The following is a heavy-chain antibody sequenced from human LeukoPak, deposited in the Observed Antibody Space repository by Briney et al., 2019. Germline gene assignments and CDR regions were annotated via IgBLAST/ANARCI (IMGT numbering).Heavy chain of an antibody. D-gene: IGHD5-24*01. J-gene: IGHJ3*02. Sequence: PGGSLRLSCAASGFTFSSYAMSWVRQAPGKGLEWVSAISGSGGSTYYADSVKGRFTISRDNYKNTLYLQMNSLGAEDTAVYYCAKIRGYKPLGHAFDIWGQGTMVTVSS. CDR3: AKIRGYKPLGHAFDI. CDR1: GFTFSSYA. V-gene: IGHV3-23*01. CDR2: ISGSGGST.